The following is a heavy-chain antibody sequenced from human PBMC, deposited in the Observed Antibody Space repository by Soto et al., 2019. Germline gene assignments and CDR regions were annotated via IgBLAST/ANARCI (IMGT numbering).Heavy chain of an antibody. V-gene: IGHV5-51*01. J-gene: IGHJ6*01. Sequence: VESVTISRKGSWDSFTSYWIGWVRQMPGKGPDCPGIIYPGDSDTRYSPSFQGQVTISADKSISSAYLQWSSLKASDTAMYYCSRHRLDHDFWKDYSYYYGMDVWGQGTTVTGSS. CDR3: SRHRLDHDFWKDYSYYYGMDV. CDR1: WDSFTSYW. CDR2: IYPGDSDT. D-gene: IGHD3-3*01.